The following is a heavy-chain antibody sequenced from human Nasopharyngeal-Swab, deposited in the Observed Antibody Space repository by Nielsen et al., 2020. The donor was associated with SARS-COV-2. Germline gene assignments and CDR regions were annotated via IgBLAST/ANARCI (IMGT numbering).Heavy chain of an antibody. CDR1: GYTFTSYG. CDR2: ISAYNGNT. D-gene: IGHD2-21*02. V-gene: IGHV1-18*01. Sequence: ASVKVSCTASGYTFTSYGISWVRQAPGQGLEWMGWISAYNGNTNYAQKLQGRVTMTTDTSTSTAYMELRSLRSDDTAVYYCARLYCGGDCSYYYYYGMDVWGQGTTVTVSS. J-gene: IGHJ6*02. CDR3: ARLYCGGDCSYYYYYGMDV.